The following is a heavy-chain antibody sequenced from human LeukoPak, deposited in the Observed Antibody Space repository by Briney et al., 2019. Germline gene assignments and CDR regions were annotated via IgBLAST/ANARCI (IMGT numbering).Heavy chain of an antibody. J-gene: IGHJ3*02. CDR1: GFTFSSYG. V-gene: IGHV3-21*01. CDR3: ARDSGNYLDAFDI. D-gene: IGHD1-26*01. Sequence: GGSLRLSCAASGFTFSSYGMRWVLQAPGKGLEWVSAISGSGGTTYYADSVKGRFTISRDNAKNSLYLQMNSLRAEDTAVYYCARDSGNYLDAFDIWGQGTMVTVSS. CDR2: ISGSGGTT.